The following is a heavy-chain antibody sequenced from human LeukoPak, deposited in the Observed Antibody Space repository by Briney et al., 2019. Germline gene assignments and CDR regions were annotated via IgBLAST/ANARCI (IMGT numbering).Heavy chain of an antibody. J-gene: IGHJ4*02. CDR1: GYTFTSYG. V-gene: IGHV1-18*01. D-gene: IGHD6-19*01. CDR3: ARVGSPDSENSGWKLFFDY. CDR2: ISAYNGDT. Sequence: GASVKVSCKASGYTFTSYGISWVRQAPGQGLECMGWISAYNGDTNYAQNFQGRLTMTTDTSTNTAYMELRSLRSDDTAVYYCARVGSPDSENSGWKLFFDYWGQGTLVTVSS.